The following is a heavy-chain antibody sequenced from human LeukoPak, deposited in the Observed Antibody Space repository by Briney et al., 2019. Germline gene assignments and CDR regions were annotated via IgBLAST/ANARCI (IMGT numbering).Heavy chain of an antibody. Sequence: ASVKVSCKASGYTFTGYYMHWVRQAPGQGLEWTGWINPNSGGTKYAQKFQGRVTMTRDTSISTAYMELSRLRSDDTAVYYCARTGYSSSYRFTGDYWGQGTLVTVSS. CDR3: ARTGYSSSYRFTGDY. CDR1: GYTFTGYY. J-gene: IGHJ4*02. D-gene: IGHD6-13*01. V-gene: IGHV1-2*02. CDR2: INPNSGGT.